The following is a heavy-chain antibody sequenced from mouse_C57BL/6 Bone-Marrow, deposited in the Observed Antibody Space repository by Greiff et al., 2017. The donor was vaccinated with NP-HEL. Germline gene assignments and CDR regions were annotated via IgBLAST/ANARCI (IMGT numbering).Heavy chain of an antibody. V-gene: IGHV1-4*01. CDR1: GYTFTSYT. J-gene: IGHJ3*01. CDR2: INPSSGYT. D-gene: IGHD2-10*02. CDR3: AYSMAWFAY. Sequence: VMLVESGAELARPGASVKMSCKASGYTFTSYTMHWVKQRPGQGLEWIGYINPSSGYTKYNQKFKDKATLTADKSSSTAYMQLSSLTSEDSAVYYCAYSMAWFAYWGQGTLVTVSA.